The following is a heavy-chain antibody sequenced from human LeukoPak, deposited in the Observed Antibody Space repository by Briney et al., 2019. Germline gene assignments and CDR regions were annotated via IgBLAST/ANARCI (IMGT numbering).Heavy chain of an antibody. CDR3: ARDSHRGIAARRGDY. CDR2: ITPNSGGT. Sequence: ASVKVSCKASGYTFTGYYMHWVRQAPGQGLEWMGRITPNSGGTNYAQKFQGRVTMTRDTSISTAYMELSRLRSDDTAVYYCARDSHRGIAARRGDYWGQGTLVTVSS. CDR1: GYTFTGYY. V-gene: IGHV1-2*06. D-gene: IGHD6-6*01. J-gene: IGHJ4*02.